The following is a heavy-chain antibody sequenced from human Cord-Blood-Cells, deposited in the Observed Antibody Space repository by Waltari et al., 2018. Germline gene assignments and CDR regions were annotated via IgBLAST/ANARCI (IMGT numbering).Heavy chain of an antibody. Sequence: QVQLVQSGAEVKKPGASVKVSCTASGYTFTGSYMHWVRQAPGQGLEWMGWINPNSGGTNYAQKFQGRVTMTRDTSISTAYMELSRLRSDDTAVYYCARSITIFGVVMSDAFDIWGQGTMVTVSS. J-gene: IGHJ3*02. CDR3: ARSITIFGVVMSDAFDI. D-gene: IGHD3-3*01. CDR2: INPNSGGT. CDR1: GYTFTGSY. V-gene: IGHV1-2*02.